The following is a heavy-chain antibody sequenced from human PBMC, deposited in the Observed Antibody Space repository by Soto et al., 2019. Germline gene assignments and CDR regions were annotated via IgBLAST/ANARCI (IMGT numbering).Heavy chain of an antibody. CDR2: IKSKTDGGTT. J-gene: IGHJ4*02. D-gene: IGHD4-17*01. CDR1: GFTFSNAW. Sequence: PGGSLRLSCAASGFTFSNAWMSWVRQAPGKGLEWVGRIKSKTDGGTTDYAAPVKGRFTISRDDSKNTLYLQMNSLKTEDTAVYYCTTDGAYGDYYYFDYWGQGTLVTVS. CDR3: TTDGAYGDYYYFDY. V-gene: IGHV3-15*01.